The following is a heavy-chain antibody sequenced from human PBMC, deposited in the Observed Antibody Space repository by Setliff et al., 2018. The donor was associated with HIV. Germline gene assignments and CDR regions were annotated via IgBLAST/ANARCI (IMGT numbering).Heavy chain of an antibody. V-gene: IGHV4-61*02. CDR2: IYTSGHTNYNPST. Sequence: SETLSLTCTVSGDSISSGGYYWSWIRQPAGQGLEWIGRIYTSGHTNYNPSTNYNPSLKSRITISLETSRNQFSLRVTSVTATDTAVYYCTRQSPVAGSGAFDIWGQGTMVTVSS. CDR3: TRQSPVAGSGAFDI. CDR1: GDSISSGGYY. J-gene: IGHJ3*02. D-gene: IGHD6-19*01.